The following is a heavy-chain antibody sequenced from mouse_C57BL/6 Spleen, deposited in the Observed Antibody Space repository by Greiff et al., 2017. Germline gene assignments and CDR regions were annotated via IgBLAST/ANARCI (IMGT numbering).Heavy chain of an antibody. J-gene: IGHJ2*01. Sequence: QVQLKQPGAELVKPGASVTLSCKASGYTFTSYWMHWVKQRPGRGLEWIGRIDPNSGGTKYNEKFKSKATLTVDKPSSTAYMQLSSLTSEDSAVYYCASDYFDYWGQGTTLTVSS. CDR2: IDPNSGGT. CDR1: GYTFTSYW. CDR3: ASDYFDY. V-gene: IGHV1-72*01.